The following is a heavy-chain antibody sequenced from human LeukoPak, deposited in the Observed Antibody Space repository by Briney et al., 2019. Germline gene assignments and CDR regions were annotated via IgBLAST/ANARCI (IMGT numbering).Heavy chain of an antibody. CDR3: ARDSYYYDGSRDAFDI. Sequence: GGSLRLSCAASGFTFSSYWMHWVRQAPAKGLVWVSRINSDGSSTSYADSLKGRFTISRDNAKNTLYLQMNSLRAEDTAVYYCARDSYYYDGSRDAFDIWGQGTMVTVSS. J-gene: IGHJ3*02. CDR1: GFTFSSYW. V-gene: IGHV3-74*01. CDR2: INSDGSST. D-gene: IGHD3-22*01.